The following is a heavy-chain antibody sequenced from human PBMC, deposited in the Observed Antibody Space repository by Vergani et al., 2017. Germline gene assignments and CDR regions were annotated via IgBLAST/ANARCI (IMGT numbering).Heavy chain of an antibody. CDR1: GYTFTSYG. CDR2: ISAYNGNT. Sequence: QVQLVQSGAEVKKPGASVKVSCKASGYTFTSYGISWVRQAPGQGLEWMGWISAYNGNTNYAQKLQGRVTMTTDTSTSTAYMELRSLRSDDTAVYYCARVLHDILTGYPGDFDYWGQGTLFTVSS. D-gene: IGHD3-9*01. V-gene: IGHV1-18*04. J-gene: IGHJ4*02. CDR3: ARVLHDILTGYPGDFDY.